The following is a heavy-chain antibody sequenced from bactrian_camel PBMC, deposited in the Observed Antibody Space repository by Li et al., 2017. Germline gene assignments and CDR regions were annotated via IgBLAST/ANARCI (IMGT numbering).Heavy chain of an antibody. CDR1: PRTYSNNC. CDR3: VTDIYAREYVSWNY. V-gene: IGHV3S53*01. Sequence: HVQLVESGGGSVQAGGSLRLSCTTSPRTYSNNCIGWFRQAPDKQGEGVAIIGSSGSTGYADSVKGRFTVSRDNAKNTMFLEMMSVTPEDTAKYYCVTDIYAREYVSWNYWGMGTQVTVS. CDR2: IGSSGST. D-gene: IGHD1*01. J-gene: IGHJ4*01.